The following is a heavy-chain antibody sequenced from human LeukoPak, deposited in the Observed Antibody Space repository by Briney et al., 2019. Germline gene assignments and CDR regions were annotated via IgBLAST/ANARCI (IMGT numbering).Heavy chain of an antibody. CDR2: ISGSGGST. Sequence: PGGSLRLSCAASGFTFSSSAMSWVRQAPGKGLEWVSVISGSGGSTYYADSVTGRFTVSRDTSQNTLYLQLNSLRVEDTAVYYCAKVVIVPAATSKTYYFDSWGQGALVTVSS. CDR3: AKVVIVPAATSKTYYFDS. D-gene: IGHD2-2*01. CDR1: GFTFSSSA. J-gene: IGHJ4*02. V-gene: IGHV3-23*01.